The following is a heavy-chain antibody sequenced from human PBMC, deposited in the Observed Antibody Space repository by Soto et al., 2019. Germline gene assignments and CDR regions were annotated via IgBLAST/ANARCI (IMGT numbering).Heavy chain of an antibody. Sequence: QNTLKESGPTLVKPTQTLTLTCTFSGFSLTTSGAGVVWIRQPPGKALEWLALIYWDDDKRYSPSLKSRLTITKDTSKNQVVLTMTNMDPVDTATYYCAHKGGRGAGMDVWGQGTTVTVSS. CDR1: GFSLTTSGAG. V-gene: IGHV2-5*02. CDR3: AHKGGRGAGMDV. J-gene: IGHJ6*02. CDR2: IYWDDDK. D-gene: IGHD2-15*01.